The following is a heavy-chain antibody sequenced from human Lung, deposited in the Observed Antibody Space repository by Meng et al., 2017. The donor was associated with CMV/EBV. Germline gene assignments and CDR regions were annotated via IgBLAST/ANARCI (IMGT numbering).Heavy chain of an antibody. CDR3: ARPGEAAETEGFDL. D-gene: IGHD6-13*01. Sequence: SGTXSLXCTASGGSISSYYWSWIRQPPGKGLEWIGYIYYSGSTNYNPSLKSRVTISVDTSKNQFSLKLSSVTAADTAVYYCARPGEAAETEGFDLWGRGTXVTGSS. V-gene: IGHV4-59*08. CDR1: GGSISSYY. J-gene: IGHJ2*01. CDR2: IYYSGST.